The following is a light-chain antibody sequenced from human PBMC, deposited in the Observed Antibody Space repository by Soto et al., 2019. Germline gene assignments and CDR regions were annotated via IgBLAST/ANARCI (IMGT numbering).Light chain of an antibody. Sequence: SALPQPPSASGSPGQSVTISCTGTKSVIGVYDFVSWYQHHPGKAPRLIIYEVVQRPSGVPDRFSGSKSGNTASLTVSGLQAADEADYFCKSYAGSNTYVFGSGTKGTVL. CDR1: KSVIGVYDF. CDR2: EVV. V-gene: IGLV2-8*01. CDR3: KSYAGSNTYV. J-gene: IGLJ1*01.